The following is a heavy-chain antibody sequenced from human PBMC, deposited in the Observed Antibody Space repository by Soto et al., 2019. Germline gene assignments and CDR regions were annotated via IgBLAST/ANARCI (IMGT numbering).Heavy chain of an antibody. D-gene: IGHD3-10*01. CDR2: IDWDDDK. J-gene: IGHJ6*03. Sequence: SGPTLVNPTQTLTLTCTFSGFSLSTIGMCVSWIRQPPGKALEWLARIDWDDDKYYSTSLKTRLTISKDTSKNQVVLTMTNMDPVDTATYFCARLLGFGESSLDVWGKGTTVTVS. V-gene: IGHV2-70*11. CDR1: GFSLSTIGMC. CDR3: ARLLGFGESSLDV.